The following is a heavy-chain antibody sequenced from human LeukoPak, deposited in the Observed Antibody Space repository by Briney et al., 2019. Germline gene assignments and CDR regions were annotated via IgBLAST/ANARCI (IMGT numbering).Heavy chain of an antibody. CDR2: IYSGGST. V-gene: IGHV3-53*01. CDR3: ARAIRITMIVVGLVLDY. D-gene: IGHD3-22*01. J-gene: IGHJ4*02. CDR1: GFTVSSNY. Sequence: GGSLRLSCAASGFTVSSNYMSWVRQAPGKGLGWVSVIYSGGSTYYADSVKGRFTISRDNSKNTLYLQMNSLRAEDTAVYYCARAIRITMIVVGLVLDYWGQGTLVTVSS.